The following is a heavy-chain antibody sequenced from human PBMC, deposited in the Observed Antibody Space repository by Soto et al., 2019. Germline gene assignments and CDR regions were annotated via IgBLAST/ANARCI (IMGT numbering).Heavy chain of an antibody. V-gene: IGHV3-23*01. CDR3: AKDVSSSWFQDY. CDR1: GFTFSSYA. J-gene: IGHJ4*02. D-gene: IGHD6-13*01. CDR2: ISGSGGST. Sequence: GGSLRLSCAASGFTFSSYATSWVRQAPGKGLEWVSAISGSGGSTYYADSVKGRFTISRDNSKNTLYLQTNSLRAEDTAVYYCAKDVSSSWFQDYWGQGTLVTVSS.